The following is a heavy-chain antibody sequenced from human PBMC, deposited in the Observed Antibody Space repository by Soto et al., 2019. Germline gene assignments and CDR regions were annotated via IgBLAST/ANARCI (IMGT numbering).Heavy chain of an antibody. CDR1: GFTFISYA. CDR3: ARSRNGSGSYTHFYYGLDV. CDR2: ISFDGSTE. Sequence: QVQLVESGGGVVQPGRSLRLSCAASGFTFISYAMHWVRQAPGKGLEWVAVISFDGSTEYYADSVKGRITISRDNSKNTVYLQMNSQRSEDTAVYYCARSRNGSGSYTHFYYGLDVCGQGTTVTVSS. V-gene: IGHV3-30-3*01. J-gene: IGHJ6*02. D-gene: IGHD3-10*01.